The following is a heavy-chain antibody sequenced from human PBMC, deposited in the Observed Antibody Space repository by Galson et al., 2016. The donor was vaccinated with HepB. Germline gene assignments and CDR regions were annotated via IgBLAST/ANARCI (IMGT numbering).Heavy chain of an antibody. CDR1: GYTFINYW. D-gene: IGHD5-24*01. Sequence: QSGAEVKKPGESLNISCKASGYTFINYWIGWVRQMPGKGLEWMGIFYPADSDTRYSSSFQGQVTISADKSVSTAYLQWSSLKASDTAMYYCARRPARWLETHPNGAFDIWGQGTMVTVSS. CDR2: FYPADSDT. CDR3: ARRPARWLETHPNGAFDI. J-gene: IGHJ3*02. V-gene: IGHV5-51*01.